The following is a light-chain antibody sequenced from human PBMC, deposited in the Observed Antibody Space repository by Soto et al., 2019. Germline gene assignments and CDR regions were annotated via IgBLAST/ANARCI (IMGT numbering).Light chain of an antibody. CDR3: LQVDNYPRT. Sequence: AIQMTQSPSSLSASVADRVTLTCRASQDIRNYLGWYQQKPGKAPNVLIYAASRLQSGFPSRFNGSRSRTYFTLTLRSLQPKDSATCYCLQVDNYPRTFGQGTQVEMK. CDR1: QDIRNY. J-gene: IGKJ1*01. V-gene: IGKV1-6*01. CDR2: AAS.